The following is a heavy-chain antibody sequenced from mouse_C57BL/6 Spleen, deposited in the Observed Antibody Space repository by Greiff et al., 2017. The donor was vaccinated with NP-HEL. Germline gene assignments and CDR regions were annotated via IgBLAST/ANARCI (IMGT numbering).Heavy chain of an antibody. V-gene: IGHV2-2*01. D-gene: IGHD1-1*01. CDR3: ARTVTVVATDYAMDY. CDR2: IWSGGST. CDR1: GFSLTSYG. Sequence: QVQLKESGPGLVQPSQSLSITCTVSGFSLTSYGVHWVRQSPGKGLEWLGVIWSGGSTDYNAAFISRLSISKDNSKSQVFFKMNSLKADDTAIYYCARTVTVVATDYAMDYWGQGTSVTVSS. J-gene: IGHJ4*01.